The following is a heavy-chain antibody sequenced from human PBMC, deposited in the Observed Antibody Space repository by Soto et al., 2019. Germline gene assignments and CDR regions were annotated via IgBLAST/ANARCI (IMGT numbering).Heavy chain of an antibody. J-gene: IGHJ5*02. V-gene: IGHV3-53*01. Sequence: EVQLVESGGGLIQPGGSLRLSCAASGFTVSSNYMTWVRQAPEKGLEWVSVIYSGGTTFYADSVKVRFTISRDNSKNRLYIEMNSLRVEDTAMYYCARGIRTGYHPRDAFSWGQGTLVTVSS. CDR1: GFTVSSNY. D-gene: IGHD5-12*01. CDR3: ARGIRTGYHPRDAFS. CDR2: IYSGGTT.